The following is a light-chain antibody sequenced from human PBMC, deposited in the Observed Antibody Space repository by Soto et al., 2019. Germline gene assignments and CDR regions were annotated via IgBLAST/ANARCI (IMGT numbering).Light chain of an antibody. CDR1: QSVTSSW. CDR2: DAS. Sequence: EIVLTQSPGTLSLSPGDRATLSCRASQSVTSSWLAWYQQKPGQAPRLLIYDASNRATGIPDRFSGSGSGTDFTLTISSLEPEDFAVYYCQQYSDSPTWTFGQGTNVEIK. V-gene: IGKV3-20*01. J-gene: IGKJ1*01. CDR3: QQYSDSPTWT.